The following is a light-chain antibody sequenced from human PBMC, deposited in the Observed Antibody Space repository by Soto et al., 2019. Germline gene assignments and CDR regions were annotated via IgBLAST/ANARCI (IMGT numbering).Light chain of an antibody. J-gene: IGKJ1*01. CDR2: GAS. Sequence: EIVMTQSPATLSVSPGERATLSCRASQSVSSYLAWYQQKPGQAPRLLIYGASTRATDMSGTFSGRGSGTEFTLTISNVRPEDFAVYYCQQYRSWPRTFGQGTKVDIK. CDR3: QQYRSWPRT. CDR1: QSVSSY. V-gene: IGKV3-15*01.